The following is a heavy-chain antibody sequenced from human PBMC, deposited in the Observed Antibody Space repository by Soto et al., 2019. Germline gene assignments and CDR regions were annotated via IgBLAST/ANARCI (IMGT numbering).Heavy chain of an antibody. Sequence: PSETLSLTCTVSGGSISNYYWSWIRQLPGKGLEWIGYMSKSGNTNYNPSLKSRVTISADTSKNQLSLKVSSVTAADTAVYYCARDNGYSYGYTLDHWGQGTLVTVS. D-gene: IGHD5-18*01. J-gene: IGHJ4*02. CDR2: MSKSGNT. V-gene: IGHV4-4*08. CDR1: GGSISNYY. CDR3: ARDNGYSYGYTLDH.